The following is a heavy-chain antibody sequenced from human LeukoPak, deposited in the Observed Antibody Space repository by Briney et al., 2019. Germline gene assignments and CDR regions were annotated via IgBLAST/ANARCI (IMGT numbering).Heavy chain of an antibody. V-gene: IGHV4-4*07. CDR1: GGSISSYY. D-gene: IGHD4-17*01. Sequence: SETLSLTCTVSGGSISSYYWSWIRQPAGKGLEWIGRIYTSGSTNYNPSLKSRVAMSVDTSKNQFSLKLSSVTAADTAVYYCARGLNRNDYGDYGYWGQGTLVTVSS. CDR3: ARGLNRNDYGDYGY. CDR2: IYTSGST. J-gene: IGHJ4*02.